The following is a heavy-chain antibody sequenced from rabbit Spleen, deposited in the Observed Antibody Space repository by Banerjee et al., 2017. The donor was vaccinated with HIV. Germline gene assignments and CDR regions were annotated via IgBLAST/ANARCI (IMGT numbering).Heavy chain of an antibody. CDR3: ARDLAGVIGWNFYL. D-gene: IGHD4-1*01. Sequence: QSLEESGGGLVQPEGSLTLTCKASGFSFSSSDYICWVRQAPGKGLEWISCIAGSSSGFTYSATWATGRFTISKTSSTTVTLQMTSLTAADTATHFCARDLAGVIGWNFYLWGPGTLVTVS. CDR1: GFSFSSSDY. J-gene: IGHJ4*01. CDR2: IAGSSSGFT. V-gene: IGHV1S40*01.